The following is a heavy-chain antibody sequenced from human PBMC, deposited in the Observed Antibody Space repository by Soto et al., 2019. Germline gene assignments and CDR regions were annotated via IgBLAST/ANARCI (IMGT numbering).Heavy chain of an antibody. CDR3: TRGWASYCSSASCYLNWFDP. CDR1: GFTFSSYG. CDR2: IWYDGSNK. Sequence: GGSLRLSCAASGFTFSSYGMHWVRQAPGKGLEWVAIIWYDGSNKYYADSVKGRFTISRDNSKNTLYLQMNSLRAEDTVVYYCTRGWASYCSSASCYLNWFDPWGQGTLVTVSS. D-gene: IGHD2-2*01. V-gene: IGHV3-33*01. J-gene: IGHJ5*02.